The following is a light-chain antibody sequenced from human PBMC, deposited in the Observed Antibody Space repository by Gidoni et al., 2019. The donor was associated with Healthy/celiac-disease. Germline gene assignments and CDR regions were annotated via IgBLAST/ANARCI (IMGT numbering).Light chain of an antibody. CDR1: QSVSSSY. CDR2: GAS. Sequence: EIVLTQPPGTLSLSPGERATPSCRASQSVSSSYLAWYQQKPGQAPRLLNYGASSRATAIPDRFSGSGSGTDFTLTSSRLEPEDFAVYYCQQYGRSLTFGQXTKLEIK. CDR3: QQYGRSLT. J-gene: IGKJ2*01. V-gene: IGKV3-20*01.